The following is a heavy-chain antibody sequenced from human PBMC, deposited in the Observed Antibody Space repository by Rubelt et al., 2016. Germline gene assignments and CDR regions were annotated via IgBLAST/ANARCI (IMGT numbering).Heavy chain of an antibody. Sequence: EVQLLESGGGLVQPGGSLRLSCAASGFTFSSYAMSWVRQAPGKGLEWVSAISGRGGSTYYAGSVKGRFTISRDNSKNTLYLQMNSLRAEDTAVYYCAKGGGGRLGAFDYWGQGTLVTVSS. CDR3: AKGGGGRLGAFDY. J-gene: IGHJ4*02. CDR1: GFTFSSYA. CDR2: ISGRGGST. D-gene: IGHD1-26*01. V-gene: IGHV3-23*01.